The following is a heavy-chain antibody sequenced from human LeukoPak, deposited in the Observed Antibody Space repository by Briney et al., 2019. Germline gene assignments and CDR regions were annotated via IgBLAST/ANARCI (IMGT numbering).Heavy chain of an antibody. CDR2: ISYDGSNK. V-gene: IGHV3-30-3*01. CDR1: AFTFSSYA. J-gene: IGHJ4*02. D-gene: IGHD4-23*01. CDR3: ATTRVTHYYFDY. Sequence: GGSLRLSCAASAFTFSSYAMHWVRQAPGKGLEWVAVISYDGSNKYYADSVKGRFTISRDNSKNTLYLQMNSLRAEDTAVYYCATTRVTHYYFDYWGQGTLVTVSS.